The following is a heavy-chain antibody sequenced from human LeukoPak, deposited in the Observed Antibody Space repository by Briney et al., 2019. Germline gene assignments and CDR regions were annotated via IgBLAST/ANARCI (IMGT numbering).Heavy chain of an antibody. CDR2: ISAYNGNT. V-gene: IGHV1-18*01. D-gene: IGHD3-22*01. J-gene: IGHJ4*02. Sequence: ASVKVSCKAFGYTFTSYGISWVRQPPGQGLEWMGWISAYNGNTNYAQKLQGRVTMTTDTSTSTAYMELRSLRSDDTAVYYCARRRSSGYSDYWGQGTLVTVSS. CDR3: ARRRSSGYSDY. CDR1: GYTFTSYG.